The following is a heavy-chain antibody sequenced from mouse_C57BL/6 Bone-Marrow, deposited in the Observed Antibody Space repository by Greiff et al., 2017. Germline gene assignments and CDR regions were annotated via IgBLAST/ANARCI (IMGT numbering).Heavy chain of an antibody. CDR3: ARDHSNYGSWFAY. CDR1: GYTFTSYW. D-gene: IGHD2-5*01. CDR2: IDPSDSYT. Sequence: QVQLQQSGAELVKPGASVKLSCKASGYTFTSYWMQWVKQRPGQGLEWIGEIDPSDSYTNYNQKFKGKATLTVDTSSSTAYMQLSSLTSEDSAVYYWARDHSNYGSWFAYWGQGTLVTVSA. V-gene: IGHV1-50*01. J-gene: IGHJ3*01.